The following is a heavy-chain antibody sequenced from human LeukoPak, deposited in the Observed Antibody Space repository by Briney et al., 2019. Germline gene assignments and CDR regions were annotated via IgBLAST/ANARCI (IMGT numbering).Heavy chain of an antibody. D-gene: IGHD3-22*01. CDR2: IWYDGSDK. J-gene: IGHJ4*02. CDR3: ARDSEFDSSGYSPPLQY. Sequence: GGSLRLSCAASGFTFSDYYMSWIRQAPGKGLEWVAVIWYDGSDKYYADPVKGRFTISRDNSKNTLYLQMNSLRAEDTAVYYCARDSEFDSSGYSPPLQYWGQGTLVTVSS. V-gene: IGHV3-33*08. CDR1: GFTFSDYY.